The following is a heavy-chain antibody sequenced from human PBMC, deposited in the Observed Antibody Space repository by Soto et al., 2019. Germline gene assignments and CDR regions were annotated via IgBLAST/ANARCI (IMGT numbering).Heavy chain of an antibody. V-gene: IGHV1-2*04. CDR3: ARTAVDMITFGGVIVGGYYFDY. CDR2: INPNSGGT. Sequence: ASVKVSCKASGYTFTGYYMHWVRQAPGQGLEWMGWINPNSGGTNYAQKFQGWVTMTRDTSISTAYMELSRLRSDDTAVYYCARTAVDMITFGGVIVGGYYFDYWGQGTLVTVSS. J-gene: IGHJ4*02. CDR1: GYTFTGYY. D-gene: IGHD3-16*02.